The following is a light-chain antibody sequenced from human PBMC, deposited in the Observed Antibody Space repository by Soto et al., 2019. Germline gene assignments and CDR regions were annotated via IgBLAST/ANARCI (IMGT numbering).Light chain of an antibody. Sequence: DIQMTQSPSSLSASVGDRVTITCRASQSISSYLNWYQLKPGKAPKLLIYAASTLQSGVPSRFSGSGSGTDFTLTISSLQPEDFATYYCQQGYSTPRTFGQGTKVDIK. CDR1: QSISSY. V-gene: IGKV1-39*01. CDR2: AAS. J-gene: IGKJ1*01. CDR3: QQGYSTPRT.